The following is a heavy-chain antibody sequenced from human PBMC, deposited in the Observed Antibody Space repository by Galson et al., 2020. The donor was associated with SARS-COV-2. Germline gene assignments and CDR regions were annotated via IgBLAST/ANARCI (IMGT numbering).Heavy chain of an antibody. CDR1: GYTFTSYD. V-gene: IGHV1-46*01. CDR2: INPSGGGT. J-gene: IGHJ4*02. Sequence: ASVKVSCKASGYTFTSYDINWVRQAPGQGLEWMGIINPSGGGTTYAQKFQGRVTMTRDTSTSTVYMELSSLRSEDTAVYYCARDSQGGNDYNYLLFWGQGTLVTVSS. D-gene: IGHD4-4*01. CDR3: ARDSQGGNDYNYLLF.